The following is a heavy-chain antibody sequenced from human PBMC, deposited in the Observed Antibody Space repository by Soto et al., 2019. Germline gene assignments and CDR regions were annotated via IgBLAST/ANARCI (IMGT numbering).Heavy chain of an antibody. CDR3: ARTLGYCTGGSCLVLYFDS. J-gene: IGHJ4*02. Sequence: QVQLQESGPGLVKPSGTLSLTCAVSSGSISSFNWWSWVRQPPGKGMEWIGEIYYSGTTNYNPSLKRRVTISGDKSKDHFSLKLTSVTAADTAVYYCARTLGYCTGGSCLVLYFDSWGQGTLVTVSS. CDR1: SGSISSFNW. CDR2: IYYSGTT. D-gene: IGHD2-15*01. V-gene: IGHV4-4*02.